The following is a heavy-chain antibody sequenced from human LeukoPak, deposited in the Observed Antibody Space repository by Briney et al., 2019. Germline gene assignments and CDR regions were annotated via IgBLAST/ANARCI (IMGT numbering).Heavy chain of an antibody. CDR3: ARRGLYYYDSSGYYPRRGYYYYYYMDV. J-gene: IGHJ6*03. CDR2: IYYSGST. V-gene: IGHV4-39*07. D-gene: IGHD3-22*01. Sequence: SETLSLTCTVSGGSISSSSYYWGWIRQPPGKGLEWIGSIYYSGSTYYNPSLKSRVTISVDTSKNQFSLKLSSVTAADTAVYYCARRGLYYYDSSGYYPRRGYYYYYYMDVWGKGTTVTISS. CDR1: GGSISSSSYY.